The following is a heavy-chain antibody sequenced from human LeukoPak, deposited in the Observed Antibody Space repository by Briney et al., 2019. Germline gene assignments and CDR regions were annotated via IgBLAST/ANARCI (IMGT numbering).Heavy chain of an antibody. CDR3: AKGPLPQCTGGKCFPLDS. V-gene: IGHV3-23*01. CDR1: GFTFNNYA. CDR2: ITHNGVNK. D-gene: IGHD2-8*02. Sequence: GASLTLTCAASGFTFNNYAMNWVRQPPGKELEWVSIITHNGVNKYNPDSVSGRFIIPSHNSSNTVFLHINILTVESAAVYYGAKGPLPQCTGGKCFPLDSWGRGTLVTVSS. J-gene: IGHJ4*02.